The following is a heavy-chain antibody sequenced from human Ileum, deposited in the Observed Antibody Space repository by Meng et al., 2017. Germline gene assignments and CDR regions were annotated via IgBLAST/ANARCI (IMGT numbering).Heavy chain of an antibody. CDR3: ASRHSDSFDS. D-gene: IGHD4-11*01. CDR1: GFTFSTYA. Sequence: GSLKISCTASGFTFSTYAMSWVRQAPGKELQWVSTISSGGGTTYYADSVKGRFTISRDNSKNTLYLQMSSLRAEDTAVYYCASRHSDSFDSWGQGTLVTVSS. CDR2: ISSGGGTT. V-gene: IGHV3-23*01. J-gene: IGHJ4*02.